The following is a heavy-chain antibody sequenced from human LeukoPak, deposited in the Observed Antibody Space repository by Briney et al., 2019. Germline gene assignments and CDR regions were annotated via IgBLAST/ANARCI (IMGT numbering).Heavy chain of an antibody. V-gene: IGHV3-33*01. J-gene: IGHJ4*02. D-gene: IGHD1-7*01. Sequence: WYDGSNKYYADSVKGRFTISRDNSKNTLYLQMNSLRAEDTAVYYCARDLGSGITGTTDFDYWGQGTLVTVSS. CDR2: WYDGSNK. CDR3: ARDLGSGITGTTDFDY.